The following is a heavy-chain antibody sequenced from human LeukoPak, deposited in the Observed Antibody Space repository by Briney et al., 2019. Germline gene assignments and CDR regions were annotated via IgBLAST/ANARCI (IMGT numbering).Heavy chain of an antibody. CDR3: ARYYYDSSGYYYDWFDP. V-gene: IGHV5-51*01. CDR1: GYSFTTYL. D-gene: IGHD3-22*01. J-gene: IGHJ5*02. CDR2: IYPGDSDT. Sequence: GESLKISCQGPGYSFTTYLSGWVRQMPGKGLEWMGLIYPGDSDTRYSPAFPGQGSISADKSITTAYLQWSSLRASDTAMYYCARYYYDSSGYYYDWFDPWGQGTLVTVSS.